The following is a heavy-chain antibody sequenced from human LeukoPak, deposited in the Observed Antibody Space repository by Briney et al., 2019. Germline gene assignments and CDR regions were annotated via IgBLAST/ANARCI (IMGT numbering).Heavy chain of an antibody. V-gene: IGHV3-30*18. CDR1: GFTFSSYG. CDR3: AKARPGIAAADY. CDR2: ISYDGSNK. D-gene: IGHD6-13*01. J-gene: IGHJ4*02. Sequence: PGGSLRLSCAASGFTFSSYGMHWVRQAPGKGLEWVAVISYDGSNKYYADSVKGRFTISRDNSKNTLYLQMNSLRAEDTAVYYCAKARPGIAAADYWGQGTLVTVSS.